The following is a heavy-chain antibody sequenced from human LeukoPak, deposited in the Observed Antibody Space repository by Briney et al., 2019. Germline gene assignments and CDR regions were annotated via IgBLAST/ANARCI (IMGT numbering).Heavy chain of an antibody. V-gene: IGHV4-4*02. Sequence: PSGTLSLTCAVSGGSISSSTWWSWVRQPPGEGLEWIGRVYHSGSATYNPSLKSRVSISVDKSKNQFSLKLSYVTAADTAMYYCASSSGPEYFQHWGQGTLVTVSS. CDR2: VYHSGSA. CDR1: GGSISSSTW. CDR3: ASSSGPEYFQH. J-gene: IGHJ1*01. D-gene: IGHD3-22*01.